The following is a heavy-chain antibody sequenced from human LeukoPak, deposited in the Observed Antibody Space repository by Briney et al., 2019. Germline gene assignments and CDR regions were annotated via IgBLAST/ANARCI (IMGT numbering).Heavy chain of an antibody. D-gene: IGHD3-10*01. CDR2: IYYSGST. J-gene: IGHJ4*02. V-gene: IGHV4-59*01. Sequence: MPSETLSLTCTVSGGSISSYYWSWIRQPPGKGLEWIGYIYYSGSTNYNPSLKSRVTISVDTSKNQFSLKLSSVTAADTAVYYCARDSFVVREIDYWGQGTLVTVSS. CDR1: GGSISSYY. CDR3: ARDSFVVREIDY.